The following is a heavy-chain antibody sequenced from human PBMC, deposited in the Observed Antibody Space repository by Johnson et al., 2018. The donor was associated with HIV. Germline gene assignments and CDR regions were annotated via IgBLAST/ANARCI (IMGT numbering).Heavy chain of an antibody. Sequence: MLLVESGGGVVRPGGSLRLSCAASGFTFDDYAMHWVRQAPGKGLEWVSGINWNGGSAGYADSVKGRFTISRDSSKNTVYLQMNSLRAEDTAVYYCGRGPVMVRGVTDAFDIWGQGTMVTVSS. J-gene: IGHJ3*02. CDR3: GRGPVMVRGVTDAFDI. D-gene: IGHD3-10*01. CDR1: GFTFDDYA. CDR2: INWNGGSA. V-gene: IGHV3-20*04.